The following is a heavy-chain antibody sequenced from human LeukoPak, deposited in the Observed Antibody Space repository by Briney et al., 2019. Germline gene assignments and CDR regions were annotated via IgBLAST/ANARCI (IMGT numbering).Heavy chain of an antibody. CDR3: AKYYRPIPRIVYYYMDV. D-gene: IGHD2/OR15-2a*01. CDR2: ISGSGGST. J-gene: IGHJ6*03. V-gene: IGHV3-23*01. CDR1: GFTFSSYA. Sequence: GGSLRLSCAASGFTFSSYAMSWVRQAPGKGLEWVSAISGSGGSTYYADSVKGRFTISRDNSKNTLYLQMNSLRAKDTAVYYCAKYYRPIPRIVYYYMDVWGKGTTVTVSS.